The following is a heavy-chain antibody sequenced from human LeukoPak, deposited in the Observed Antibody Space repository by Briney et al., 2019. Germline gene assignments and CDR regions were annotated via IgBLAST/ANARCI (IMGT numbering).Heavy chain of an antibody. D-gene: IGHD3-3*01. CDR3: ARGLGIGVITETGDY. CDR2: VDPEDGKT. V-gene: IGHV1-69-2*01. Sequence: HGATVKVSCKASGYTFTDNYIHWVQQAPGKGLEWMGRVDPEDGKTVYAEKFQGRVTMTRDTSTSTVYMELSSLRSEDTAVYYCARGLGIGVITETGDYWGQGTLVTVSS. J-gene: IGHJ4*02. CDR1: GYTFTDNY.